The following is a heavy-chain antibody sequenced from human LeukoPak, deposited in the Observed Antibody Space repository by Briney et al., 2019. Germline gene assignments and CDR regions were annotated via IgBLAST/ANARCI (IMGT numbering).Heavy chain of an antibody. CDR3: ARQDGYNSQFDY. D-gene: IGHD5-24*01. J-gene: IGHJ4*02. Sequence: ASVKVPCKASGYTFTGYYMHWVRQAPGQGLEWMGWINPNSGGTNYAQKFQGRVTMTRDTSISTAYMELSRLRSEDTAVYYCARQDGYNSQFDYWGQGTLVTVSS. CDR1: GYTFTGYY. V-gene: IGHV1-2*02. CDR2: INPNSGGT.